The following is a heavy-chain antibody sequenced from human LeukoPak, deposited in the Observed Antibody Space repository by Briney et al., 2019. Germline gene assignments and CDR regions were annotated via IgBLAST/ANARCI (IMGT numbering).Heavy chain of an antibody. CDR1: GFTVSSNY. J-gene: IGHJ4*02. D-gene: IGHD3-22*01. V-gene: IGHV3-53*01. Sequence: GGSLRLSCAASGFTVSSNYMSWVRQAPGKGLEWVSVIYSGGSTYYADSAKGRFTISRDNTKNTLYLQMNSLRAGDTAVYYCARGENYYDSSGSFDYWGQGTLVTVFS. CDR2: IYSGGST. CDR3: ARGENYYDSSGSFDY.